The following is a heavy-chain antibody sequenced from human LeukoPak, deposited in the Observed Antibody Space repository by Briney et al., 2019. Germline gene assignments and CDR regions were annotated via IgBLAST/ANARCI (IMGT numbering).Heavy chain of an antibody. V-gene: IGHV4-30-2*01. D-gene: IGHD3-3*01. Sequence: PSQTLSLTCTVSGASISSGGYSWSWIRQPPGKGLEWIGYIYHSGSTYYNPSLKSRVTISVDRSKNQFSLKLSSVTAADTAVYYCARAAGFWSGYRNWFDPWGQGTLVTVSS. CDR1: GASISSGGYS. CDR3: ARAAGFWSGYRNWFDP. J-gene: IGHJ5*02. CDR2: IYHSGST.